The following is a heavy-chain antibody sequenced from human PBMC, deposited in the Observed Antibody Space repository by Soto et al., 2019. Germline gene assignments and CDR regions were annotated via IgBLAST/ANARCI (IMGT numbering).Heavy chain of an antibody. CDR2: IYYSGTA. Sequence: QVQLQESGPGLVKPSQTLSLTCTVSGGSITSGDHYWSWIRQPPGKGLEWIGYIYYSGTAYYNPSRKSRVAISVDTSKNQYSLELSSVTAADTAVYYCARFAQHRVTATTDAFDIWGQGTMVTVSS. CDR1: GGSITSGDHY. J-gene: IGHJ3*02. D-gene: IGHD2-21*02. CDR3: ARFAQHRVTATTDAFDI. V-gene: IGHV4-30-4*01.